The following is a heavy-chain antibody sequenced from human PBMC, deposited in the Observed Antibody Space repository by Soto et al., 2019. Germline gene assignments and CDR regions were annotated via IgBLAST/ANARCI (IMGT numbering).Heavy chain of an antibody. Sequence: GASVKVSFKASGYTFAGYYMHWLRQAPGQGLEWMGWINPNSGCTNYAQKFQGWVTMTRDTSINTAYMELSRLRSDDTALYYCASSETTRDAFDIWGQGTMVIVSS. CDR1: GYTFAGYY. J-gene: IGHJ3*02. D-gene: IGHD4-17*01. CDR3: ASSETTRDAFDI. V-gene: IGHV1-2*04. CDR2: INPNSGCT.